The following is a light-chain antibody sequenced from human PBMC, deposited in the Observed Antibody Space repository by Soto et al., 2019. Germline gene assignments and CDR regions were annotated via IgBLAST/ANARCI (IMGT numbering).Light chain of an antibody. CDR3: QVWDSSSDHVV. Sequence: SYELTQPPSVSVAPGKTARIICGENNIGSTSVHWYQQRPGQAPLLVIYYDSDRPSGIPERFSGSNSGNTATLTISRVEAGDEADYYCQVWDSSSDHVVFGVRTKLTVL. V-gene: IGLV3-21*04. J-gene: IGLJ2*01. CDR1: NIGSTS. CDR2: YDS.